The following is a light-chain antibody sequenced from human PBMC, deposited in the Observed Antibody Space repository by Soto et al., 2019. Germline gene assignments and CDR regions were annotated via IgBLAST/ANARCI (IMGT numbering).Light chain of an antibody. J-gene: IGKJ5*01. V-gene: IGKV2-28*01. CDR1: QILLHSNGYNY. CDR3: MQALQTPPT. CDR2: LGS. Sequence: DVVMTQSPLSLPVTPGGPASISCRSSQILLHSNGYNYLDWYLQKPGQSPQLLIYLGSNRASGVPDRFSGSGSGTDFTLKISRVEAEDVGVYYCMQALQTPPTFGQGTRLEIK.